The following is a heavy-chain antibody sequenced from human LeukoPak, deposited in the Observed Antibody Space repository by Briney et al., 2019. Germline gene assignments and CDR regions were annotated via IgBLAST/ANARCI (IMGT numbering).Heavy chain of an antibody. V-gene: IGHV1-3*01. CDR1: GYTFTSYA. Sequence: ASVKVSCKASGYTFTSYAMHWVRQAPGQRLEWMGWINAGNGNTKYSQKFQGRVTITRDTSASTAYMELSSLRSEDTAMYYCARVLEPYGDLDAFDIWGQGTMVTVSS. CDR2: INAGNGNT. CDR3: ARVLEPYGDLDAFDI. J-gene: IGHJ3*02. D-gene: IGHD4-17*01.